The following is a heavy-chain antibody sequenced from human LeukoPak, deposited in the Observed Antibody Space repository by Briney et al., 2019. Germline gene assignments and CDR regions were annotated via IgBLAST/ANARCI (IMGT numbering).Heavy chain of an antibody. CDR1: GGSFSGYY. D-gene: IGHD3-10*01. Sequence: PSETLSLTCAVYGGSFSGYYWSWIRQPPGKGLEWIGEINHSGSTNYNPSLRSRVSISVDTSKNQFSLKLSSVTAADTAVYSCAGFTFFRGVITFDYWGQGTLVTVSS. V-gene: IGHV4-34*01. CDR3: AGFTFFRGVITFDY. CDR2: INHSGST. J-gene: IGHJ4*02.